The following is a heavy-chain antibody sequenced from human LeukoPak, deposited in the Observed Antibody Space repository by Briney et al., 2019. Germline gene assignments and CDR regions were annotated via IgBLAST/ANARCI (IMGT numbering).Heavy chain of an antibody. J-gene: IGHJ4*02. V-gene: IGHV3-7*01. CDR3: ARMYYDFWGGSAFDY. CDR1: GFTFSSYW. D-gene: IGHD3-3*01. Sequence: SGGSLRLSCAASGFTFSSYWMTWVRQAPGKGLEWVANIKQDGSEKYYVDSVKGRFTISRDNAKNSLYVQMNSLRAEDTAVYYCARMYYDFWGGSAFDYWGQGTLVTVSS. CDR2: IKQDGSEK.